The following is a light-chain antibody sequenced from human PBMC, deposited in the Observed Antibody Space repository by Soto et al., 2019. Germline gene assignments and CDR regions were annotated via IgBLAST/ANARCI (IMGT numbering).Light chain of an antibody. Sequence: DIQMTQSPPTLSATVGDRVTITCRASQSISRTLAWYQHKPGKAPKLLIFEASTLESGVPSRFSGSGSGTKFTLTIASLQPDDFATYYCKQYETFSGTFGPGTKV. V-gene: IGKV1-5*01. CDR3: KQYETFSGT. J-gene: IGKJ1*01. CDR2: EAS. CDR1: QSISRT.